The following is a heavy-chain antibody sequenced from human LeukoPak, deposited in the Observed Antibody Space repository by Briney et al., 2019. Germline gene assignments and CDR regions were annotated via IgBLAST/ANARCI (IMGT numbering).Heavy chain of an antibody. CDR2: IYYSGST. CDR3: AKMKYSSSSWYFQH. CDR1: GGSISSYY. V-gene: IGHV4-59*01. J-gene: IGHJ1*01. D-gene: IGHD6-6*01. Sequence: SETLSLTCTVSGGSISSYYWSWIRQPPGKGLEWIGYIYYSGSTNYNPSLKSRVTISVDTSKSQFSLKLSSVTAADTAVYYCAKMKYSSSSWYFQHWGQGTLVTVSS.